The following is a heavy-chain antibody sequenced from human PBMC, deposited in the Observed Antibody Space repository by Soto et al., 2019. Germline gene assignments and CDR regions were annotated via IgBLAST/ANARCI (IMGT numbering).Heavy chain of an antibody. CDR3: ARQLGSGMVQGVIDY. CDR2: IYYSGRT. Sequence: KQSQTLSHTCTLPRGSTSSSSYYWGSIRQPPGKGLGWNGRIYYSGRTYSNPSCKSRVTISVDTSKNQFSLKLRSVTAADTAVYYCARQLGSGMVQGVIDYWGQGTLVTVSS. CDR1: RGSTSSSSYY. D-gene: IGHD3-10*01. V-gene: IGHV4-39*01. J-gene: IGHJ4*02.